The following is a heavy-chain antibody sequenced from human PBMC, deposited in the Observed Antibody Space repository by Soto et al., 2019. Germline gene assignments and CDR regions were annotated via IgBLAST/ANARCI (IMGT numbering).Heavy chain of an antibody. Sequence: SETLSLTCAVYGGSFSGYFWSWIRQPPGKGPEWIGEIFHGGSTNYSPSLKSRVTISVDTSKNQFSLELSSVTAADTAVYYCARPHYDSNTFYYFFDYWGQGTLVTVSS. CDR2: IFHGGST. V-gene: IGHV4-34*12. CDR3: ARPHYDSNTFYYFFDY. J-gene: IGHJ4*02. D-gene: IGHD3-22*01. CDR1: GGSFSGYF.